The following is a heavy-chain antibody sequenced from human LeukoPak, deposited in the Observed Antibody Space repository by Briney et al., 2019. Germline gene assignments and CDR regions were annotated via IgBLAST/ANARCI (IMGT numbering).Heavy chain of an antibody. CDR1: GGSISSYY. V-gene: IGHV4-59*01. CDR3: ARVTDIVVVPAALGTFDY. Sequence: SETLSLTCTVSGGSISSYYWSWIRQPPGKGLEWIGYIYYSGSTNYNPSLKSRVTISVDTSKNQFSLKLSSVTAADTAVYYCARVTDIVVVPAALGTFDYWGQGTLVTVSS. J-gene: IGHJ4*02. D-gene: IGHD2-2*01. CDR2: IYYSGST.